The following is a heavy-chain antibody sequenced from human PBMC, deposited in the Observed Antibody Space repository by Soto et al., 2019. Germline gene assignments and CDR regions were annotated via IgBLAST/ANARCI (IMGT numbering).Heavy chain of an antibody. CDR2: VYSDGTT. CDR1: GFMVSDNC. Sequence: GGSLRLSCAVSGFMVSDNCMSWVRQAPGKGLEWVSVVYSDGTTYYADSVEGRFTMSRDTSENTLFLQVRSLRVEDTAVYYCARTRLYDASGYYYYYYGMDVWGQGTTVTAP. V-gene: IGHV3-53*01. J-gene: IGHJ6*02. CDR3: ARTRLYDASGYYYYYYGMDV. D-gene: IGHD3-22*01.